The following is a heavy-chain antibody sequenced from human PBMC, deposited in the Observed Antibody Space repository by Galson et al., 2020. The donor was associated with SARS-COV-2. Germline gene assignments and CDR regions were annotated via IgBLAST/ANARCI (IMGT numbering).Heavy chain of an antibody. CDR2: RSYSQST. Sequence: GKGVDLSGGRSYSQSTYYNPSLKSRVTISVDTSKNQFSLKLSSVTAADTAVYYCAVPMVRGVIVSACDMRGQGKM. D-gene: IGHD3-10*01. J-gene: IGHJ3*02. CDR3: AVPMVRGVIVSACDM. V-gene: IGHV4-39*01.